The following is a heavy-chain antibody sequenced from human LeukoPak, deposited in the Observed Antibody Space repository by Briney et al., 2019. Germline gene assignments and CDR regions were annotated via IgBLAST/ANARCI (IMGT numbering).Heavy chain of an antibody. Sequence: PSETLSLTCAVYGGSFSGYYWSWIRQPPGKGLEWIGEINHSGSTNYNPSLKSRVTISVDTSKNQFSLKLSSVTAAATAVYYCAREEWLVPFDYWGQGTLVTVSS. V-gene: IGHV4-34*01. D-gene: IGHD6-19*01. CDR3: AREEWLVPFDY. CDR2: INHSGST. J-gene: IGHJ4*02. CDR1: GGSFSGYY.